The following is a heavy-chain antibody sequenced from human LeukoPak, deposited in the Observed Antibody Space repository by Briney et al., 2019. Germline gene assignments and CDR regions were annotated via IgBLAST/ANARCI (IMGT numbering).Heavy chain of an antibody. Sequence: SETLSLTCTVSGGSISGYYWSWIRQPPGKGLEWIGYIYYSGSTNYNPSLKSRVTMSVDTSKNQFSLKLSSVTAADTAVYYCARESGYSGSGIYFDHYWGQGTLVTVSS. V-gene: IGHV4-59*12. CDR1: GGSISGYY. J-gene: IGHJ4*02. D-gene: IGHD3-10*01. CDR2: IYYSGST. CDR3: ARESGYSGSGIYFDHY.